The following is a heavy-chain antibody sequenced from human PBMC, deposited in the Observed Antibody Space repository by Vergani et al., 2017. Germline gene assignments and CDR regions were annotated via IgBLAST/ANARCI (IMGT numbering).Heavy chain of an antibody. CDR2: LTGGGGST. J-gene: IGHJ4*02. CDR3: VKDAGSYENFFDS. V-gene: IGHV3-23*01. Sequence: EVQLLESGGSLKQPGGSVRLSCAASGFTFSTYAMHWVRQAPGKGLEWVSALTGGGGSTYYADSFKGRFIISRDNSRDTLYLQMNSLSTEDTATYYCVKDAGSYENFFDSWGQGTLVTVSS. CDR1: GFTFSTYA. D-gene: IGHD1-26*01.